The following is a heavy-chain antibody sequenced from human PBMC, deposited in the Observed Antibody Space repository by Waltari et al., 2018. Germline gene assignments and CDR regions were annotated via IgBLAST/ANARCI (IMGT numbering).Heavy chain of an antibody. CDR3: ARGFTSWDYYYYMDV. Sequence: QVQLQESGPGLVKPSETLSLTCTVSGGSISSYYWSWIRQPPGKGLEWIGYIYYSGSTNYNPSLKSRVTISVDTSKNQFSLNLSSVTAADTAVYYCARGFTSWDYYYYMDVWGKGTTVTISS. CDR2: IYYSGST. CDR1: GGSISSYY. D-gene: IGHD6-6*01. J-gene: IGHJ6*03. V-gene: IGHV4-59*01.